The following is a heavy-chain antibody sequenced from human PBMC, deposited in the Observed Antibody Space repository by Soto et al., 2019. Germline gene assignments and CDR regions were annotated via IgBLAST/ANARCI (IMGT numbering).Heavy chain of an antibody. Sequence: LRLSCAASGFTFSSYTMSWVRQAPGKGLEWVSVISGNGDSTYYADSVKGRFTISRDSSQNTMYLQMNSLRADDTAVYYCARQEGATVLFYYGMDVWGQGTTVTVSS. CDR1: GFTFSSYT. V-gene: IGHV3-23*01. D-gene: IGHD1-26*01. CDR2: ISGNGDST. CDR3: ARQEGATVLFYYGMDV. J-gene: IGHJ6*02.